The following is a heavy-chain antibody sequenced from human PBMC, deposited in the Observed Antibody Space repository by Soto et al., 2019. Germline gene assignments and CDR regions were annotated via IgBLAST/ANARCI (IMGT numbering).Heavy chain of an antibody. J-gene: IGHJ6*02. CDR1: GYSFTTYW. Sequence: GESLKISCQASGYSFTTYWIGWVRQMPGKGLEWMGIIYPGDSDTRYSPSFQGQVTISADKSISTAYLQWSSLKASDTAMYYCARRGYCSGGSCYSYYYYGMDVWGQGTTVTVSS. CDR2: IYPGDSDT. V-gene: IGHV5-51*01. D-gene: IGHD2-15*01. CDR3: ARRGYCSGGSCYSYYYYGMDV.